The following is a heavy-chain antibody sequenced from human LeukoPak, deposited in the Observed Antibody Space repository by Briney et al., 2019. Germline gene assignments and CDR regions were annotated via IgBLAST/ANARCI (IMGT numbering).Heavy chain of an antibody. Sequence: ASVNVSCKASGYTFPSYGITWVRQAPGQGLEWMGWISAYSGNTNYAQKLQGRVTMTTDTSTSTAYMELRSLRSDDTAVYYCARGEIAAALDYWGQGTLVTVSS. D-gene: IGHD6-13*01. CDR3: ARGEIAAALDY. V-gene: IGHV1-18*01. CDR1: GYTFPSYG. J-gene: IGHJ4*02. CDR2: ISAYSGNT.